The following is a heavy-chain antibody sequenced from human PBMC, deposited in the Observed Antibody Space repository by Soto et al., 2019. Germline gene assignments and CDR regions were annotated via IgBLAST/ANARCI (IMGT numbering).Heavy chain of an antibody. CDR3: VRAAVAGKNWFDP. Sequence: PGGSLRLSCAASGFTFSSYSMNWVRQAPGKGLEWVSSISSSSSYIYYADSVKGRFTISRDNAKNSLYLQMNSLRAEDTAVYYCVRAAVAGKNWFDPWGQGTLVTV. V-gene: IGHV3-21*01. J-gene: IGHJ5*02. CDR2: ISSSSSYI. CDR1: GFTFSSYS. D-gene: IGHD6-19*01.